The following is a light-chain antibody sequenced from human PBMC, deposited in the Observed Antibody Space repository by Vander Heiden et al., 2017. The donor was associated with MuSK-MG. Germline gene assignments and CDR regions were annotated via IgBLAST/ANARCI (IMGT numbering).Light chain of an antibody. CDR1: QSVTSSY. V-gene: IGKV3-20*01. CDR2: GAS. CDR3: QQDGSSPNT. Sequence: EIVLTQSPGTLSLSPGERATLSCRASQSVTSSYVAWYQQKPGQAPRLLIHGASSRATGIPDRFSGSGSGTDFTLTISRLEPEDFAVYYCQQDGSSPNTFGQGTKLXIK. J-gene: IGKJ2*01.